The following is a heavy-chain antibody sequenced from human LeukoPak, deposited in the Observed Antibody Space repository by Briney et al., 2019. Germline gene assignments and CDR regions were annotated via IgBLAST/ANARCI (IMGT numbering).Heavy chain of an antibody. CDR3: AKDLGVTTFDY. J-gene: IGHJ4*02. CDR2: ISSSGTTI. V-gene: IGHV3-11*01. Sequence: GGSLRLSCAASGLTFSDYYMNWIRQAPGKGLEWFSYISSSGTTIYYADSVKGRFTISRDNTKNSLYLQMNSLRAEDTAVYYCAKDLGVTTFDYWGQGTLVTVSA. CDR1: GLTFSDYY. D-gene: IGHD2-21*02.